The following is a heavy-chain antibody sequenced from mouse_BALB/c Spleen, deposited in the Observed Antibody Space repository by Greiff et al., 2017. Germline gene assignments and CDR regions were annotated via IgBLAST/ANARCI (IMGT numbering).Heavy chain of an antibody. CDR3: AKSRYGNYYYAMDY. CDR2: INPSTGYT. Sequence: QVQLQQSGAELAKPGASVKMCCKASGYTFTSYWMHWVKQRPGQGLEWIGYINPSTGYTEYNQKFKDKATLTADKSSSTAYMQLCSLTSEDSAVYYGAKSRYGNYYYAMDYWGQGTSVTVSS. CDR1: GYTFTSYW. V-gene: IGHV1-7*01. D-gene: IGHD2-1*01. J-gene: IGHJ4*01.